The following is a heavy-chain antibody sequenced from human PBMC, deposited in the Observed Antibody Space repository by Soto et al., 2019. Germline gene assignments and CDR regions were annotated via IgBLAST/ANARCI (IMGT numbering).Heavy chain of an antibody. Sequence: QVQLVQSGAEVKKPGSSVKVSCKASGGTFSSYTISWVRQAPGQGLEWMGRIIPILGIANYAQKFQGRVTITADKSTSTAYMERSRLRSEDTAVYYWAREGAKGVVAATFQSVWGQGTLVTVSS. CDR3: AREGAKGVVAATFQSV. J-gene: IGHJ4*02. CDR2: IIPILGIA. V-gene: IGHV1-69*08. D-gene: IGHD2-15*01. CDR1: GGTFSSYT.